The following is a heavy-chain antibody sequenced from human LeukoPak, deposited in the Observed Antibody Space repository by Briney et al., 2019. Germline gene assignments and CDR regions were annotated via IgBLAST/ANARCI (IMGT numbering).Heavy chain of an antibody. D-gene: IGHD2-21*01. CDR2: IYSSGIT. CDR1: GGSISSNYYY. CDR3: ARDSTYGFLDP. J-gene: IGHJ5*02. V-gene: IGHV4-61*02. Sequence: PSETLSLTCTVSGGSISSNYYYWSWIRQPAGKGLEWIGRIYSSGITNYNPSLKSRVTISVDTSKNQFSLKLSSVTAADTAVYYCARDSTYGFLDPWGQGTLVTVSS.